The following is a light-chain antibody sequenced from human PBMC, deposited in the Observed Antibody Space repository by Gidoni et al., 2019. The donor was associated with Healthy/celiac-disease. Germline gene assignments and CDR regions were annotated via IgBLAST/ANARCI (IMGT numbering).Light chain of an antibody. CDR1: QSISGY. CDR2: AAS. Sequence: VGDRVTSTCRASQSISGYLNWYQQKPGKAPKLLIYAASTLRSGVPSRFSGSGSGTDFTLTISSLQPDDFATYYCQLSYSTLTFGPGTKVDIK. V-gene: IGKV1-39*01. CDR3: QLSYSTLT. J-gene: IGKJ3*01.